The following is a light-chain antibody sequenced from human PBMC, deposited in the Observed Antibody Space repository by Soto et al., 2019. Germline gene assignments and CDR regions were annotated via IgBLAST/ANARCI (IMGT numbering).Light chain of an antibody. CDR2: EVS. Sequence: QSVLTHPASVSGAPGQSITISCTGTSSDVGSYNLVSWYQQHPGKAPKLMIYEVSKRPSGVSNRFSGSKSGNTASLTISGLQAEDEADYYCCSYAGSSTFYVFGNGTKVTVL. V-gene: IGLV2-23*02. J-gene: IGLJ1*01. CDR1: SSDVGSYNL. CDR3: CSYAGSSTFYV.